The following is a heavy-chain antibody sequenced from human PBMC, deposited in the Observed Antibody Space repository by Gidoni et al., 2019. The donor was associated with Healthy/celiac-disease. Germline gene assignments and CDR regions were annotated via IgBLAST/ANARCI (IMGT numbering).Heavy chain of an antibody. J-gene: IGHJ4*02. Sequence: NYAQKFQGRVTITADKSTSTAYMELSSLRSEDTAVYYCARDFVVVTATGRLYYFDYWGQGTLVTVSS. V-gene: IGHV1-69*04. CDR3: ARDFVVVTATGRLYYFDY. D-gene: IGHD2-21*02.